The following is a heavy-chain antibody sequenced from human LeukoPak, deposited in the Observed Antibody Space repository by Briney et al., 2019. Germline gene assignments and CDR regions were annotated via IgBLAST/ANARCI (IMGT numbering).Heavy chain of an antibody. CDR2: ISYDGSNK. V-gene: IGHV3-30*03. D-gene: IGHD3-22*01. J-gene: IGHJ4*02. CDR1: GFTFSSYG. CDR3: YSSGPDY. Sequence: GGSLRLSCAASGFTFSSYGMHWVRQAPGKGLEWVAVISYDGSNKYYADSVKGRFTISRDNSKNTLYLQVNSLRAEDTAVYYYYSSGPDYWGQGTLVTVSS.